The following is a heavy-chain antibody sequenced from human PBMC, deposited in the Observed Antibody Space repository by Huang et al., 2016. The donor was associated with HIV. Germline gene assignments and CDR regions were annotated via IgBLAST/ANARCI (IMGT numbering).Heavy chain of an antibody. D-gene: IGHD1-1*01. CDR3: ARERMMSWLDDHDAFDI. V-gene: IGHV4-34*01. CDR2: INHSGST. Sequence: QVQLQQWGAGLLKPSETLSLTCAVYGGSVSGYYWSWIRQSPGKGLEWIREINHSGSTNYNPPLKSRLTISVDTSKNQFSLKLSSGTAADTAVYYCARERMMSWLDDHDAFDIWGQGTMVTVSS. CDR1: GGSVSGYY. J-gene: IGHJ3*02.